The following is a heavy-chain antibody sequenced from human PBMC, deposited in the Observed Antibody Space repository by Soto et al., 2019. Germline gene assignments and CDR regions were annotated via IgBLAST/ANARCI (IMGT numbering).Heavy chain of an antibody. J-gene: IGHJ5*02. Sequence: PGGSLRLSCTASGFTFGDYAMSWVRQAPGKGLEWVGFIRSKAYGGTTEYAASVKGRFTISRDDSKSIAYLQMNSLKTEDTAVYYCPRAFWSGYWTNWFDPWRQGTLVTVSS. V-gene: IGHV3-49*04. D-gene: IGHD3-3*01. CDR1: GFTFGDYA. CDR3: PRAFWSGYWTNWFDP. CDR2: IRSKAYGGTT.